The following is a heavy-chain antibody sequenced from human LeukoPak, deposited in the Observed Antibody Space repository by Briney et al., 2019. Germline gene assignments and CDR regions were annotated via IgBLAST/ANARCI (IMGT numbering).Heavy chain of an antibody. Sequence: GGSLRLSCAASGFTFKNYAMHWVRQAPGKGLEWVAVISYDGSNKYYADSVKGRFTISRDNSKNTQYLQMNSLRAEDTAVYYCASDYQVGRSDSTRRRRPSGDYWGQGTLVTVSS. J-gene: IGHJ4*02. D-gene: IGHD2-2*01. V-gene: IGHV3-30-3*01. CDR1: GFTFKNYA. CDR2: ISYDGSNK. CDR3: ASDYQVGRSDSTRRRRPSGDY.